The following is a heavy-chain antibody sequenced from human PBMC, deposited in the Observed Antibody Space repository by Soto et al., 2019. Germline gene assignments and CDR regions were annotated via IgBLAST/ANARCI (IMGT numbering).Heavy chain of an antibody. Sequence: GGSLRLSCAASGFTFSTYAMSWVRQAPGKGLEWVSAISGSGGSTYYADSVKGRFTISRDTSKNTLSLQMNSLRAEDTAVYYCAKDANTNMAPDFDYWGQGTLVTVSS. CDR3: AKDANTNMAPDFDY. V-gene: IGHV3-23*01. CDR2: ISGSGGST. J-gene: IGHJ4*02. CDR1: GFTFSTYA. D-gene: IGHD5-18*01.